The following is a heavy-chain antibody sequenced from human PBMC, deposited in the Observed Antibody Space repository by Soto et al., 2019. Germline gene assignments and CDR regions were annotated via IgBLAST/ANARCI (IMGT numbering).Heavy chain of an antibody. CDR2: ISGGGEIT. CDR1: GFNFSSYA. D-gene: IGHD3-10*01. CDR3: AFNSGSGSYYFDY. Sequence: EVQLLESGGGLVQPGGSLRLSCAASGFNFSSYAMWWVRQAPGKGLECVSAISGGGEITYYADSVKGRFTISRDNSKNTLDLHMTSLRAEDTAVYYCAFNSGSGSYYFDYWGQGTLVTVSS. J-gene: IGHJ4*02. V-gene: IGHV3-23*01.